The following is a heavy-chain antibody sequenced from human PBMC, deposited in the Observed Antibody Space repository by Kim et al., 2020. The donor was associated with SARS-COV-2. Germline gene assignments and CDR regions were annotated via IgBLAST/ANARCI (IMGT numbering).Heavy chain of an antibody. V-gene: IGHV4-31*03. D-gene: IGHD4-4*01. J-gene: IGHJ4*02. CDR2: IYYSGST. Sequence: SETLSLTCTVSGGSISSGGYYWSWIRQHPGKGLEWIGYIYYSGSTYYNPSLKSRVTISVDTSKNQFSLKLSSVTAAHTAVYYCARGGGKTTGFDYWGQGTLVTVSS. CDR3: ARGGGKTTGFDY. CDR1: GGSISSGGYY.